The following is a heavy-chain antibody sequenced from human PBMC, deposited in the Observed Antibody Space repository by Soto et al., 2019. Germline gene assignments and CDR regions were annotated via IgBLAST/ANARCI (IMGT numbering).Heavy chain of an antibody. V-gene: IGHV5-51*01. D-gene: IGHD3-10*01. CDR3: ARQWGKWFGEFALIGGRGPRYYYMDV. CDR1: GYSFTSYW. Sequence: GESLKISCKGSGYSFTSYWIGWVRQMPGKGLEWMGIIYPGDSDTRYSPSFQGQVTISADKSISTAYLQWSGLKASDTAMYYCARQWGKWFGEFALIGGRGPRYYYMDVWGKGTTVTVSS. CDR2: IYPGDSDT. J-gene: IGHJ6*03.